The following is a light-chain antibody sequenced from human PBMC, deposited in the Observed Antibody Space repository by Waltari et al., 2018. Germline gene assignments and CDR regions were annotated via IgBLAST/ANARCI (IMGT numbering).Light chain of an antibody. V-gene: IGKV1-NL1*01. Sequence: DIQMTHSQSSLSASVGDLVPITCRASQGISNSLAWYQQKPGKAPKLLLYAASRVESGGPSRFSGSVSGTDYNLTISSLQPEDFATYYCQQYYSTPYTFGQGTKLEIK. CDR2: AAS. CDR3: QQYYSTPYT. J-gene: IGKJ2*01. CDR1: QGISNS.